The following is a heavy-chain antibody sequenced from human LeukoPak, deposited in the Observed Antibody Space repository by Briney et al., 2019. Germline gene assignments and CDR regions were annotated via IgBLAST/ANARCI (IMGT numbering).Heavy chain of an antibody. D-gene: IGHD6-13*01. CDR2: INPNNGGT. J-gene: IGHJ5*02. CDR1: GYTFTGYY. CDR3: AREGPTGIAAAGTRVNWFDP. V-gene: IGHV1-2*02. Sequence: ASVKVSCKASGYTFTGYYMHWVRQAPGRGLEWMGWINPNNGGTNYAQKFQGRVTMTRDTSISTAYMELSRLRSDDTAVHYCAREGPTGIAAAGTRVNWFDPWGQGTLVTVSS.